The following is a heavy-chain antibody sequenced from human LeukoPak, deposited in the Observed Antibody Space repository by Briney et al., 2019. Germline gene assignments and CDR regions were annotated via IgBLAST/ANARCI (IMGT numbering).Heavy chain of an antibody. Sequence: RASETLSLTCTVSGGSISSGGYYWSWIRQPPGKGLEWIVYIYHSGSTYYNPSLKSRLTISVDRSKNQFSLKLSSVTAADTAVYYCARPDMTTNAFDIWGQGTMVTVSS. V-gene: IGHV4-30-2*01. CDR2: IYHSGST. J-gene: IGHJ3*02. CDR1: GGSISSGGYY. D-gene: IGHD4-11*01. CDR3: ARPDMTTNAFDI.